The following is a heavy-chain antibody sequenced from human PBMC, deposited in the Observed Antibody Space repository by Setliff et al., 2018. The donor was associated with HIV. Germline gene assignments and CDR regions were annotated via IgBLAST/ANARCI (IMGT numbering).Heavy chain of an antibody. J-gene: IGHJ4*02. CDR1: GASLQSYY. Sequence: SETLSLTCSVSGASLQSYYWSWIRQPAGKGLQWIGRIYYVGWSKYNPSLKSRVTISVDTSKNQFSLKLSSVTAADTAVYYCASTGNSSGWSFDYWGQGTLVTVSS. CDR3: ASTGNSSGWSFDY. D-gene: IGHD6-19*01. V-gene: IGHV4-4*07. CDR2: IYYVGWS.